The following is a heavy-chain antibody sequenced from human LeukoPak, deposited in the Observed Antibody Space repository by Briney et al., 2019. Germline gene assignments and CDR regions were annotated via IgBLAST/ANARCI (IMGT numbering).Heavy chain of an antibody. V-gene: IGHV3-7*01. Sequence: QSGGSLRLSCAASGFTFSSYWMSWVRQAPGKGLEWVANIKQDGSEKYYVDSVKGRFTLSTENAKDYLYLQMNRLKAEDTAVYYCASGSQFGAFDIWGQGTMVTVSS. J-gene: IGHJ3*02. CDR2: IKQDGSEK. CDR3: ASGSQFGAFDI. D-gene: IGHD3-10*01. CDR1: GFTFSSYW.